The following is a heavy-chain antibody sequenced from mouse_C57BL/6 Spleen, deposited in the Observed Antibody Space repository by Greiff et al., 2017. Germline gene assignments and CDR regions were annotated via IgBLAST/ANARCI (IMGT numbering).Heavy chain of an antibody. CDR2: INPNNGGT. V-gene: IGHV1-22*01. J-gene: IGHJ2*01. CDR3: ARRRNYGSSYFDY. Sequence: EVQLQQSGPELVKPGASVKMSCKASGYTFTDYNMHWVKQSHGKSLEWIGYINPNNGGTSYNQKFKGKATLTVNKSSSTAYMELRSLTSDDSAVYYCARRRNYGSSYFDYWGQGTTLTVSS. CDR1: GYTFTDYN. D-gene: IGHD1-1*01.